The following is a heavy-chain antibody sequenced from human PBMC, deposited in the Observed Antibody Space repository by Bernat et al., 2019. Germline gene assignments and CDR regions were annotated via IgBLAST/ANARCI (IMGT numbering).Heavy chain of an antibody. J-gene: IGHJ6*02. D-gene: IGHD6-13*01. CDR2: ISSSSSTI. CDR3: AIAAAGQYYYGMDV. V-gene: IGHV3-48*01. CDR1: GFTFSSYS. Sequence: EVQLVESGGGLVQPGGSLRLSCAASGFTFSSYSMNWVRQAPGTGLEWVSYISSSSSTIYYADSVKGRFTISRDNAKNSLYLQMNSLRAEDTAVYYCAIAAAGQYYYGMDVWGQGTTVTVSS.